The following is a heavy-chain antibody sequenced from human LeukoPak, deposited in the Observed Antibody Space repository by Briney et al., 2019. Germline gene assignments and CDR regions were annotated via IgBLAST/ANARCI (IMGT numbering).Heavy chain of an antibody. CDR3: ARTDPYYDILTGYYLPDI. CDR1: GFTFSSYA. J-gene: IGHJ4*02. Sequence: GGSPRLSCAASGFTFSSYAMHWVRQAPGKGLEYVSAISSNGGSTYYANSVKGRFTISRDNSKNTLYLQMGSLRAEDMAVYYCARTDPYYDILTGYYLPDIWGQGTLVTVSS. V-gene: IGHV3-64*01. D-gene: IGHD3-9*01. CDR2: ISSNGGST.